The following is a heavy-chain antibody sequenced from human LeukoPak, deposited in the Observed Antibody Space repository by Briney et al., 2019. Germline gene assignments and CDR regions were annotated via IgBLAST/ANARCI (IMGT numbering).Heavy chain of an antibody. CDR1: GGSISSYY. CDR3: ARVGYGDPSYMDV. CDR2: VYYTGST. V-gene: IGHV4-59*01. D-gene: IGHD4-17*01. J-gene: IGHJ6*03. Sequence: SETLSLTCTVSGGSISSYYWSWVRQPPGKGLEWIGFVYYTGSTNYSPSLKSRVTISVDTSKNQFSLKLRSVTAADTAAYYCARVGYGDPSYMDVWGKGTTVTVSS.